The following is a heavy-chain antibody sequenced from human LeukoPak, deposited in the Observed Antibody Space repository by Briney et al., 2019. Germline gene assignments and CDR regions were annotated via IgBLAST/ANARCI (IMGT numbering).Heavy chain of an antibody. V-gene: IGHV1-18*04. D-gene: IGHD3-10*01. CDR1: GYTFSKNG. CDR2: ISGYNGNT. J-gene: IGHJ4*01. Sequence: GASVKVSCKASGYTFSKNGINWVRQAPGQGPEWLGWISGYNGNTDYAEKVQGRMTMTTDTSTNTVYLELRSLTSDDTAVNYCARDFKYYYGSGSYFPSDYWGQGTLVIVSS. CDR3: ARDFKYYYGSGSYFPSDY.